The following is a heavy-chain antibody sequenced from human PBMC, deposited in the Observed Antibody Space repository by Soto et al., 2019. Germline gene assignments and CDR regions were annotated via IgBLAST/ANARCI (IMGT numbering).Heavy chain of an antibody. CDR1: GGSISSSSYY. J-gene: IGHJ4*02. V-gene: IGHV4-39*01. CDR2: IYYSGST. CDR3: ARRRLRDYGSGSVDY. D-gene: IGHD3-10*01. Sequence: QLQLQESGPGLVKPSETLSLTCTVSGGSISSSSYYWGWIRQPPGKGLEWIGSIYYSGSTYYNPSLKGRVTISVDTSKNQFSLKLSSVTAADTAVYYCARRRLRDYGSGSVDYWGQGTLVTVSS.